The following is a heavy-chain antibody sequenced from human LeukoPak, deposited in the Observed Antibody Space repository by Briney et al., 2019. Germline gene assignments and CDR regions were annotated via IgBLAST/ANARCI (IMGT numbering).Heavy chain of an antibody. CDR1: GFTFGNSW. CDR2: INADGSTT. CDR3: VVVVEPPDSDGFDV. V-gene: IGHV3-74*01. Sequence: PGGSLRLSCAASGFTFGNSWVHWLRQAPGKGLAWVSLINADGSTTTYADSVKGRFTISRDNARNTVSLQMNSLTIEDTAVYYCVVVVEPPDSDGFDVWGQGTMITVSS. J-gene: IGHJ3*01. D-gene: IGHD1-14*01.